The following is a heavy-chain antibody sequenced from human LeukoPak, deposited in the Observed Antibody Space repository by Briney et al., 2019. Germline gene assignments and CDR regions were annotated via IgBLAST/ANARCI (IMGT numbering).Heavy chain of an antibody. J-gene: IGHJ4*02. CDR3: AKDGGYGSGSYYPDY. CDR1: GFTFSSNW. Sequence: GGSLRLSCAASGFTFSSNWMHWVRQAPGKGLEWVAVIWYDGSNKYYADSVKGRFTISRDNSKNTLYLQMNSLRAEDTAVYYCAKDGGYGSGSYYPDYWGQGTLVTVSS. CDR2: IWYDGSNK. V-gene: IGHV3-33*06. D-gene: IGHD3-10*01.